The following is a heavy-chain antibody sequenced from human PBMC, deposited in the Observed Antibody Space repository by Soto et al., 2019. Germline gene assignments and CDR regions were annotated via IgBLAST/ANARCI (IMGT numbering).Heavy chain of an antibody. CDR1: GYTFTGYY. V-gene: IGHV1-2*02. CDR2: INPNSGGT. CDR3: ARDHSSSSSFDS. J-gene: IGHJ4*02. Sequence: ASVKVSCKASGYTFTGYYMHWVRQAPGQGLEWMGWINPNSGGTNYAQKLQGRVTMTRDTSISTAYMELSRLRSDDTAVYYCARDHSSSSSFDSWGQGTLVTVSS. D-gene: IGHD6-6*01.